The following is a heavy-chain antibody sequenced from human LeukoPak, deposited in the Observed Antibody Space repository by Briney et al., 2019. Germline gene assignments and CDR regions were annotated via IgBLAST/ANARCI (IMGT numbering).Heavy chain of an antibody. J-gene: IGHJ4*02. CDR3: ARRMTYGKPYFDY. Sequence: SETLSLTCTVSGGSISSDSYFWGWIRQPPGKGLEWIGSISYSGNTYYNLPLKSRVTISVDTSKNQFSLKLSSVTAADTAVYYCARRMTYGKPYFDYWSQGTLVTVSS. CDR1: GGSISSDSYF. CDR2: ISYSGNT. V-gene: IGHV4-39*01. D-gene: IGHD3/OR15-3a*01.